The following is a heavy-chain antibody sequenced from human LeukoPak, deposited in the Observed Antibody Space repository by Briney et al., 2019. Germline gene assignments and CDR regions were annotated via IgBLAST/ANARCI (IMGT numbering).Heavy chain of an antibody. D-gene: IGHD3-10*01. V-gene: IGHV3-30*02. J-gene: IGHJ4*02. CDR3: AKDPGAHYYGSGSYRRGSYFDY. Sequence: GGSLRLSCAASVFTFSSYGMHWVRQAPGKGLEWVAFIRYDGSNKYYADSVKGRFTISRDNSKNTLYLQMNSLRDEDTAVYYCAKDPGAHYYGSGSYRRGSYFDYWGQGTLVTVSS. CDR2: IRYDGSNK. CDR1: VFTFSSYG.